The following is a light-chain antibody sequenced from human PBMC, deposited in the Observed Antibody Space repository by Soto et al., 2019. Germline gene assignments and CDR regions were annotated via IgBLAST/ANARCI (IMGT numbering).Light chain of an antibody. CDR2: AAS. Sequence: DIKMTQSPSSLSASVGDRVTITCRASQGISTFLAWYQQKPGKVPKLLISAASTLQSGVPSRFSGSGSGTDFTLTITSLQPEDVATYYCQKYSSVITVGQGTRLEIK. J-gene: IGKJ5*01. CDR1: QGISTF. CDR3: QKYSSVIT. V-gene: IGKV1-27*01.